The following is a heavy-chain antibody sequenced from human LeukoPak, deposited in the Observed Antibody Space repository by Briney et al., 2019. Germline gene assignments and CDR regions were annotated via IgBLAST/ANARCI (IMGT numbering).Heavy chain of an antibody. CDR2: ISGYGAST. Sequence: PGGSLRLSCAASRFTFPNYAMSWVRQAPGKGLQWVSYISGYGASTFYADSVKGRFTISRDNSKNTLYLQMNSLRAEDTALYYCAKKYNTGLDPWGQGTLVTVSS. V-gene: IGHV3-23*01. J-gene: IGHJ5*02. CDR3: AKKYNTGLDP. D-gene: IGHD1-14*01. CDR1: RFTFPNYA.